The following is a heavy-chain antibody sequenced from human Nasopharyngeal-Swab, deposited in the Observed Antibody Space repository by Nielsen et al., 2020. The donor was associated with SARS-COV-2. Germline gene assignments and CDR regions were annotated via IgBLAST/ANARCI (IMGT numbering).Heavy chain of an antibody. J-gene: IGHJ4*02. CDR3: ARDRYYYGSGSLDY. Sequence: GESLKISCAASGFTFSSYWMSWVRQAPGKGLEWVANIKQDGSEKYYVDSVKGRFTISRDNAKNSLYLQMNSLRAEDTAVYYCARDRYYYGSGSLDYWGQGTLVTASS. CDR1: GFTFSSYW. V-gene: IGHV3-7*01. D-gene: IGHD3-10*01. CDR2: IKQDGSEK.